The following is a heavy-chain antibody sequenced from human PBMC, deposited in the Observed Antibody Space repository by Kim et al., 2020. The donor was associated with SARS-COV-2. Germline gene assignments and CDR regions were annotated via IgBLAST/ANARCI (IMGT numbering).Heavy chain of an antibody. CDR3: ARWAHYEILTGYSFDY. D-gene: IGHD3-9*01. Sequence: SETLSLTCTVSGGSISSYYWSWIRQPPGKGLEWIGYIYYSGSTNYNPSLKSRVTISVDTSKNQFSLKLSSVTAADTAVYYCARWAHYEILTGYSFDYWG. V-gene: IGHV4-59*01. CDR2: IYYSGST. CDR1: GGSISSYY. J-gene: IGHJ4*01.